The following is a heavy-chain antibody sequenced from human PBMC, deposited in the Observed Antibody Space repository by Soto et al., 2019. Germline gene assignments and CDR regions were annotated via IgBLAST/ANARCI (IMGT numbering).Heavy chain of an antibody. CDR3: ARASGYYCLDV. J-gene: IGHJ6*02. D-gene: IGHD3-3*01. Sequence: PGGSLRLSCAASGFTFSSYGMHWVRQAPGKGLEWVAVIWYDGSNKYYADSVKGRFTISRDNSKNTLYLQMNSLRAEDTAVYYCARASGYYCLDVWGQGTTVTVSS. V-gene: IGHV3-33*01. CDR1: GFTFSSYG. CDR2: IWYDGSNK.